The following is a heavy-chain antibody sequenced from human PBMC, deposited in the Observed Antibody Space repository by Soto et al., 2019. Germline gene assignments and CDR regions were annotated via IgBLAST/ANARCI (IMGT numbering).Heavy chain of an antibody. J-gene: IGHJ6*02. D-gene: IGHD3-3*01. CDR1: GYSSTSYW. CDR2: IDPSDSYT. CDR3: ARRRDFWSGWDYYYYGMDV. V-gene: IGHV5-10-1*01. Sequence: GESLKISCKGSGYSSTSYWISWVRQMPGKGLEWMGRIDPSDSYTNYSPSFQGHVTISADKSISTAYLQWSSLKASDTAMYYCARRRDFWSGWDYYYYGMDVWGQGTTVTVSS.